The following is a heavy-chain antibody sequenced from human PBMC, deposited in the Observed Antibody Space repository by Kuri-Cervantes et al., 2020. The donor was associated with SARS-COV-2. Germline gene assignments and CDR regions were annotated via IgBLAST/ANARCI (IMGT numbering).Heavy chain of an antibody. V-gene: IGHV3-30*02. J-gene: IGHJ4*02. CDR1: GFTFSYYG. Sequence: GESLKISCAASGFTFSYYGMHWVRQAPGKGLEWVGFVRRDGSNYYYADSVKGRFTISRDNSKNTLYLQMNSLRAEDTAVYYCAKAPWAGTMIVVDYFDYWGQGTLVTVSS. CDR2: VRRDGSNY. CDR3: AKAPWAGTMIVVDYFDY. D-gene: IGHD3-22*01.